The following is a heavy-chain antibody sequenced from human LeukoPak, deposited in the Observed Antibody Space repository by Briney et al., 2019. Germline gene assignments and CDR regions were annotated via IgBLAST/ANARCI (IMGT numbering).Heavy chain of an antibody. CDR3: AKDRGVRYFDWLPVWFDP. Sequence: GGSLRLSCAASGFTFSSYGMSWVRQAPGKGLEWVSAISSSGGSTYYADSVKGRFTISRDNSKNTLYLQMNSLRAEDTAVYYCAKDRGVRYFDWLPVWFDPWGQGTLVTVSS. V-gene: IGHV3-23*01. J-gene: IGHJ5*02. CDR2: ISSSGGST. D-gene: IGHD3-9*01. CDR1: GFTFSSYG.